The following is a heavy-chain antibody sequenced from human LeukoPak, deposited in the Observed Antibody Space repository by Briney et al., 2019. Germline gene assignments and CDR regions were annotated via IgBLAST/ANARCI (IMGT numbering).Heavy chain of an antibody. CDR2: INHSGST. V-gene: IGHV4-34*01. J-gene: IGHJ4*02. CDR1: GGSFSGYY. Sequence: SETLSLTCAVYGGSFSGYYWSWIRQPPGKGLEWIGEINHSGSTNYNPSLKSRVTISVDTSKNQFSLKLSSVTAADTAVYYCARTTKRGYSYGYLGGFYYWGQGTLVTVSS. D-gene: IGHD5-18*01. CDR3: ARTTKRGYSYGYLGGFYY.